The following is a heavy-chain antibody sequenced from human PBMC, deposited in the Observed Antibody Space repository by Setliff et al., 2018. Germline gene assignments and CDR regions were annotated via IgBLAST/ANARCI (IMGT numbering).Heavy chain of an antibody. CDR2: INTGGGSA. CDR3: ARDRNDNYESSGYYYAGGYMDV. CDR1: GYTFTSYY. V-gene: IGHV1-46*01. Sequence: ASVKVSCKASGYTFTSYYMYWVRQAPGQGLEWMGTINTGGGSASIVDQFQGRVTMTRDTSTSTVFMELSSLRSEDTAVYYCARDRNDNYESSGYYYAGGYMDVWGKGTTVTVSS. J-gene: IGHJ6*03. D-gene: IGHD3-22*01.